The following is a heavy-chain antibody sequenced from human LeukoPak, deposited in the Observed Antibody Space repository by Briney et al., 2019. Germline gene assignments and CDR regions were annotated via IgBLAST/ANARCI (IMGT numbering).Heavy chain of an antibody. J-gene: IGHJ4*02. CDR3: AKVRGSYWVPEFDY. CDR2: ISGSGDST. D-gene: IGHD1-26*01. Sequence: GGSLRLSCAASGFTFDEYGMNWVRQVPGKGLEWVSIISGSGDSTYYADSVKGRFTISKDNSKNTLYLQMNSLRAEDTALYYCAKVRGSYWVPEFDYWGQGTLVTVSS. CDR1: GFTFDEYG. V-gene: IGHV3-23*01.